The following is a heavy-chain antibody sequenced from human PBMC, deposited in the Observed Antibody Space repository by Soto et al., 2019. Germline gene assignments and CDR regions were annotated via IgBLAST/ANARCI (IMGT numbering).Heavy chain of an antibody. CDR3: ARITMVRGVIKWFDP. V-gene: IGHV4-30-4*01. Sequence: SETLSLTCTVSGGSISSGDYYWSWIRQPPGKGLEWIGYIYYSGSTYYNPSLKSRVTISVDTSKNQFSLKLSSVTAADTAVYYCARITMVRGVIKWFDPWGQGTLVTVSS. D-gene: IGHD3-10*01. CDR1: GGSISSGDYY. CDR2: IYYSGST. J-gene: IGHJ5*02.